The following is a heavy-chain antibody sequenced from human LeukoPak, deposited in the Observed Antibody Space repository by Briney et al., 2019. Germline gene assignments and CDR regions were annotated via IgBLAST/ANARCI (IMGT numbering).Heavy chain of an antibody. V-gene: IGHV1-69*06. CDR1: GGTFSSYA. Sequence: ASVKVSCKASGGTFSSYAISWVRQAPGLGLEWMGGIIPIFGTANYAQKFQGRVTITADKSTSTAYMELSSLRSEDTAVYYCARDGDGSGSYGWFDPWGQGTLVTVSS. J-gene: IGHJ5*02. CDR3: ARDGDGSGSYGWFDP. CDR2: IIPIFGTA. D-gene: IGHD3-10*01.